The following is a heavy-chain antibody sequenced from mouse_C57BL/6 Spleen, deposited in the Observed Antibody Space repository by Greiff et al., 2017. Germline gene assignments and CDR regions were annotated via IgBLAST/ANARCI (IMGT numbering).Heavy chain of an antibody. J-gene: IGHJ4*01. D-gene: IGHD2-1*01. V-gene: IGHV1-81*01. CDR1: GYTFTSYG. CDR3: ARGIYYGNSHYAMDY. Sequence: VQLQQSGAELARPGASVKLSCKASGYTFTSYGISWVKQRTGQGLEWIGEIYPRSGNTYYNEKFKGKATLTADKSSSTAYMELRSLTSEDSAVYFCARGIYYGNSHYAMDYWGQGTSVTVSS. CDR2: IYPRSGNT.